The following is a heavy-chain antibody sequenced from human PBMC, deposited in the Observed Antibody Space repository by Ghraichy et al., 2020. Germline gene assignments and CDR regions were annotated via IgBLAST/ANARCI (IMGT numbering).Heavy chain of an antibody. Sequence: GGSLRLSCAASGFTFSSYAMSWVRQAPGKGLEWVSVISTSGATTYYADSVKGRFTISRDNSKNTVYLQMNSLRAEDTAVYYCAKDHGSGSYSRVDPWGQGTLVTVSS. CDR3: AKDHGSGSYSRVDP. D-gene: IGHD3-10*01. CDR2: ISTSGATT. CDR1: GFTFSSYA. V-gene: IGHV3-23*01. J-gene: IGHJ5*02.